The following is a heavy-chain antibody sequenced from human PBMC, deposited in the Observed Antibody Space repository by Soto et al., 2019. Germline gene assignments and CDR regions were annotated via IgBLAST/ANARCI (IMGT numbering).Heavy chain of an antibody. CDR2: IAYDGNEK. CDR1: GFTFKTHA. V-gene: IGHV3-30*18. Sequence: QVQLVESGGGVVQPGTSLRLSCAASGFTFKTHAMHWVRQAPGKGLEWMAVIAYDGNEKFYADPVKGRFTISRDNSKNALDLQINTLRNEDTAVYYCGKDVGDYVPYYYGVDVWGQGPTVTVSS. J-gene: IGHJ6*02. CDR3: GKDVGDYVPYYYGVDV. D-gene: IGHD1-26*01.